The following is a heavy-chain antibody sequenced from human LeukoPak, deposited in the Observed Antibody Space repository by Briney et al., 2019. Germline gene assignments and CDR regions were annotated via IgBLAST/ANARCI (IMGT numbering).Heavy chain of an antibody. D-gene: IGHD5-24*01. CDR1: GFIVSSNH. Sequence: PGGSLRLSCAVSGFIVSSNHMTWVRQAPGKGLEWVSVIYSGGYSGGGPFYADSVKGRFTTSSDSSKNTLFLQMNSLRAEDTAVYYCARDVYGDGYNSFDYWGLGILVTVSS. CDR2: IYSGGYSGGGP. CDR3: ARDVYGDGYNSFDY. J-gene: IGHJ4*02. V-gene: IGHV3-66*01.